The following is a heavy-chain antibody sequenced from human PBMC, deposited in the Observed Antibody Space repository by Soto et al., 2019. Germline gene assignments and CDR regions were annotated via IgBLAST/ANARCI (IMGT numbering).Heavy chain of an antibody. CDR3: ARDYLAYEMLSSFDP. Sequence: SETLSLTCTVSGGSINSYYWSWIRQPPGKGPEWIGYIYYSGNTKYNPSLKSRVSLSVDMSKNQFSLKLYSVTAADTAVYYCARDYLAYEMLSSFDPWGQGTLLTVSS. CDR1: GGSINSYY. D-gene: IGHD2-21*01. J-gene: IGHJ5*02. CDR2: IYYSGNT. V-gene: IGHV4-59*01.